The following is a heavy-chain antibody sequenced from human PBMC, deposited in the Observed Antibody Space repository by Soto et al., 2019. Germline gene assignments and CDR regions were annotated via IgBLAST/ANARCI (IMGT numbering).Heavy chain of an antibody. Sequence: GGSLRLSCAASGFTFSSYGMHWVRQAPGKGLEWVAVIWYDGSNKYYADSVKGRFTISRDNSKNTLYLQMNSLRAEDTAVYYCASCGSGYYCSGSSHDAFNIWGQGTMVTVSS. CDR3: ASCGSGYYCSGSSHDAFNI. V-gene: IGHV3-33*01. J-gene: IGHJ3*02. D-gene: IGHD3-10*01. CDR2: IWYDGSNK. CDR1: GFTFSSYG.